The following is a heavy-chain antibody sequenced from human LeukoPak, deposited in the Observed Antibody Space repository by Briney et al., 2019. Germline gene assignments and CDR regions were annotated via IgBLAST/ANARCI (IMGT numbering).Heavy chain of an antibody. J-gene: IGHJ4*02. CDR3: ARGRYSSALGFDY. V-gene: IGHV3-7*04. CDR1: GFTFSSCW. Sequence: GGSLRLSCAASGFTFSSCWMNWVRQAPGKGLEWVANIKQDGTEKYFVDSVKGRFTISRDNAKNSLYLQMNSLRAEDTAVYYCARGRYSSALGFDYWGQGTLVTVSS. D-gene: IGHD6-19*01. CDR2: IKQDGTEK.